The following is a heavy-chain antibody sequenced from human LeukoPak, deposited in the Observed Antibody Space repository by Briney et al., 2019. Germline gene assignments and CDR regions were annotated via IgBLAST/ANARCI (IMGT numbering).Heavy chain of an antibody. CDR1: GFTFSSYA. J-gene: IGHJ4*02. Sequence: GGSLRLSCAASGFTFSSYAMNWVRQAPGKGLEWVSGISGSDGKTNYADSVKDRFTVSRDNSKNTLYLQMNSLRAEDTAVYYCARGISGTYSPIFNYWGQGTLVTVSS. CDR3: ARGISGTYSPIFNY. V-gene: IGHV3-23*01. D-gene: IGHD1-26*01. CDR2: ISGSDGKT.